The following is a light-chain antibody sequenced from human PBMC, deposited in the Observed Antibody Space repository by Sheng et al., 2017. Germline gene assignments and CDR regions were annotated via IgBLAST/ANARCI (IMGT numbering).Light chain of an antibody. V-gene: IGKV1-39*01. CDR3: QQTFSTPSSTS. CDR1: QTIYTY. J-gene: IGKJ1*01. Sequence: DIQMTQSPSSLSASVGDRVTISCRASQTIYTYLNWYQQRPGKAPKLPDLWWDRTCKVGSRSRFSASASDSEFTLTISSLQPEDFATYYCQQTFSTPSSTSFG. CDR2: WDR.